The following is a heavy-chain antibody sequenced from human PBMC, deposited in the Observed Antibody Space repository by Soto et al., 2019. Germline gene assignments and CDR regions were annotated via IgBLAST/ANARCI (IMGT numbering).Heavy chain of an antibody. CDR1: GYTFTSYD. V-gene: IGHV1-8*01. CDR3: ARFMTYYYDSSGYYASD. J-gene: IGHJ4*02. CDR2: MNPNSGNT. D-gene: IGHD3-22*01. Sequence: ASVKVSCKASGYTFTSYDINWVRQATGQGLEWMGWMNPNSGNTGYAQKFQGRVTMTRNTSTSTAYMELRSLRSDDTAVYYCARFMTYYYDSSGYYASDWGQGTLVTVSS.